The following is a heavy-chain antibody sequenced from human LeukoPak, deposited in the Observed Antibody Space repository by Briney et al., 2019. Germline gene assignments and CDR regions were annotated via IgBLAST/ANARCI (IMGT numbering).Heavy chain of an antibody. D-gene: IGHD3-22*01. CDR1: GGSISSSSYY. J-gene: IGHJ3*02. CDR2: IYYSGST. Sequence: PSEALSLTCTVSGGSISSSSYYWGWLRQPPGKGLEWIGSIYYSGSTYYNPSLKSRVTISVDTSKNQFSLKLSSVTAADTAVYYCARDTPRYDKAFDIWGQGTMVTVSS. V-gene: IGHV4-39*07. CDR3: ARDTPRYDKAFDI.